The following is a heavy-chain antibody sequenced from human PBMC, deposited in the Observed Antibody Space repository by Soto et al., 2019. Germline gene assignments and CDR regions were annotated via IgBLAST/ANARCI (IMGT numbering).Heavy chain of an antibody. J-gene: IGHJ6*02. Sequence: SVKVSFKASGLPFTTSALQWVRQARGQRLEWIGWIVVGSGSTNYAQKFQERVTITRDISTTTVYMELSSLRVEDTAIYYCAATYGMDVWGLGTPVTVSS. CDR1: GLPFTTSA. CDR2: IVVGSGST. V-gene: IGHV1-58*01. CDR3: AATYGMDV.